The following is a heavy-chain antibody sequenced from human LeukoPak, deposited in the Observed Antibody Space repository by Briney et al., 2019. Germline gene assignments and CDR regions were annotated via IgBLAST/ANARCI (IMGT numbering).Heavy chain of an antibody. Sequence: GESLKISCKVSGYSFPSYWIGWVRQMPGRGLEWMGIVYPGDSDYKYSPSLLGKVSIAADKSISTAYLQWSSLKASDTAMYYCARGNSGIYGFDIWGQGTMVTVSS. CDR3: ARGNSGIYGFDI. CDR1: GYSFPSYW. J-gene: IGHJ3*02. V-gene: IGHV5-51*01. D-gene: IGHD1-26*01. CDR2: VYPGDSDY.